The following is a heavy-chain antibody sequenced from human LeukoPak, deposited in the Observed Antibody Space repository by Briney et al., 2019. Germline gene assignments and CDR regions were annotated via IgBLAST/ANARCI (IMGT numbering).Heavy chain of an antibody. Sequence: PSETLSLTCAVYGESFSGYYWSWIRQPPGKGLEWIGEINHSGSTNYNPSLKSRVTISVDTSKNQFSLKLSSVTAADTAVYYCASRGGTYSRSIDYWGQGTLVTVSS. CDR2: INHSGST. V-gene: IGHV4-34*01. CDR1: GESFSGYY. J-gene: IGHJ4*02. D-gene: IGHD1-26*01. CDR3: ASRGGTYSRSIDY.